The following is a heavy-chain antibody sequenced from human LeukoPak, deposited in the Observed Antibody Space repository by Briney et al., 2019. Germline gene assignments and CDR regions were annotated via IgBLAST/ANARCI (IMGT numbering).Heavy chain of an antibody. V-gene: IGHV4-59*01. J-gene: IGHJ3*02. CDR2: IYYSGST. CDR1: GGSISSYY. CDR3: ARHSRSWTRDAFDI. Sequence: PSETLSLTCTVSGGSISSYYWSWIRQPPGKGLEWIGYIYYSGSTNYNPSLKSRVTISEDTSKNQFSLKVSSVTAADTAVYYCARHSRSWTRDAFDIWGQGTMVTVSS. D-gene: IGHD6-13*01.